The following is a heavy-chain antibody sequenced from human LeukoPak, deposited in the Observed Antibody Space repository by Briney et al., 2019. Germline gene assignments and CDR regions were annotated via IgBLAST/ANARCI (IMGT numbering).Heavy chain of an antibody. Sequence: SETLSLTCTVSGGSISSGSYYWSWIRQPAGKGLEWIGRIYTSGSTNYNPSLKSRVTISVDTSKNQFSLKLSSVTAADTAVYYCARSLRSDPFDYWGQGTLVTVSS. V-gene: IGHV4-61*02. CDR3: ARSLRSDPFDY. CDR1: GGSISSGSYY. CDR2: IYTSGST. J-gene: IGHJ4*02.